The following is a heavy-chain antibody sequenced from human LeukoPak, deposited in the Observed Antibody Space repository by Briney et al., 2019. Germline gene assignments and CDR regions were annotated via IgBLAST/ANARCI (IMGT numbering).Heavy chain of an antibody. V-gene: IGHV1-2*02. Sequence: ASVKVSCKASGYTFTGYYMHWVRQVPGQGLEWMGWIKPNSGGTKYAQKFQGRVTMTRDTSISTAYVELSRLRSDDTAVYYCARAGHYDFNWFDPWGQGALVTVSS. CDR2: IKPNSGGT. J-gene: IGHJ5*02. CDR1: GYTFTGYY. D-gene: IGHD2/OR15-2a*01. CDR3: ARAGHYDFNWFDP.